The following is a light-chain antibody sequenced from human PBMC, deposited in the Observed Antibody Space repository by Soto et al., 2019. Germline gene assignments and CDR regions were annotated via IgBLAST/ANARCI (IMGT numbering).Light chain of an antibody. CDR3: QKYNRAPWT. CDR1: QGISNS. Sequence: DIQMTQSPSSLSASVGDRVTITCRANQGISNSLAWYQQHAGKVPKLLIYAASTLQSGVPFRFSGSGSGTDFTLTISSLQTEDVATDYCQKYNRAPWTFGQGTKVESK. V-gene: IGKV1-27*01. J-gene: IGKJ1*01. CDR2: AAS.